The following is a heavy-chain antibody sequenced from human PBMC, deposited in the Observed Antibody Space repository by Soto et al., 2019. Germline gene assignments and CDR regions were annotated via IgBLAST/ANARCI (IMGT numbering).Heavy chain of an antibody. CDR1: NASISSRKW. J-gene: IGHJ3*02. CDR2: IYHSGSI. Sequence: QVHLQESGPGLVKPSGTLSLTCTVSNASISSRKWWTWVRQTPGKGLEWIGEIYHSGSINHNPSLKSRVTMSVDKSKNQFSLKMTSVTAADPGVYYCASKFGELLADAFDIWGQGTVVTVSS. CDR3: ASKFGELLADAFDI. D-gene: IGHD3-10*01. V-gene: IGHV4-4*02.